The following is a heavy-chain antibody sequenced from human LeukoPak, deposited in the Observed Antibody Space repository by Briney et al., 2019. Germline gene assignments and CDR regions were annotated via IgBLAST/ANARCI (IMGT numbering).Heavy chain of an antibody. D-gene: IGHD3-10*01. Sequence: SETLSLTCTVSGASITSYYWSWLRQPPGQGLEWIGNMPYSGSTTYNPFLKSRVTISVDTSKNQLSLKLSSVTAADTAVYFCARNPIAMVRGVIRDNWFDPWGQGTLVTVSS. V-gene: IGHV4-59*01. J-gene: IGHJ5*02. CDR2: MPYSGST. CDR3: ARNPIAMVRGVIRDNWFDP. CDR1: GASITSYY.